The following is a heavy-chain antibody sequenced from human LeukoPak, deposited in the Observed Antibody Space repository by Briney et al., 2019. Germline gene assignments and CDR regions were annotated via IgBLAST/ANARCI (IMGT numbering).Heavy chain of an antibody. V-gene: IGHV3-30-3*02. Sequence: PGRSLRLYCAASGFTFSAYAVHWIRQAPGKGLEWVAVISYDGRNQLYADAVKGRFTISRDNSKNTLYLQMNSLRAEDTAVYYCAKSRCSDGSCYLSGGFDFWGQGTMVTVSS. D-gene: IGHD2-15*01. CDR2: ISYDGRNQ. J-gene: IGHJ3*01. CDR3: AKSRCSDGSCYLSGGFDF. CDR1: GFTFSAYA.